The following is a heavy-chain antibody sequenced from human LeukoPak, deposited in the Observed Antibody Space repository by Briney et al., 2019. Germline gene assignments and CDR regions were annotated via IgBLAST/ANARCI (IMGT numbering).Heavy chain of an antibody. CDR1: GGSISSYY. V-gene: IGHV4-59*01. Sequence: SETLSLTCTVSGGSISSYYWSWIRQPPGKGLEWIGYIYYSGSTNYNPSLKSRVTISVDTSKNQFSLKLSSVTAADTAVYYCASLSYSSSSHWFDPWGQGTLVTVSS. J-gene: IGHJ5*02. CDR3: ASLSYSSSSHWFDP. D-gene: IGHD6-6*01. CDR2: IYYSGST.